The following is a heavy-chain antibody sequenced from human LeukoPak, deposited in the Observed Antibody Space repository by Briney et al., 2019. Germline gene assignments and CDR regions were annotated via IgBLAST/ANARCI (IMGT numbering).Heavy chain of an antibody. V-gene: IGHV3-33*01. Sequence: GRSLRLSCAASGFTFSSYGMHWVRQAPGKGLEWVAVIWYDGSNKYYADSVKGRFTISRDNSKNTLYLQMNSLRAEDTAVYYCARGRWYYYDSSGPRSDAFDIWGQGTMVTVSS. CDR2: IWYDGSNK. D-gene: IGHD3-22*01. CDR3: ARGRWYYYDSSGPRSDAFDI. J-gene: IGHJ3*02. CDR1: GFTFSSYG.